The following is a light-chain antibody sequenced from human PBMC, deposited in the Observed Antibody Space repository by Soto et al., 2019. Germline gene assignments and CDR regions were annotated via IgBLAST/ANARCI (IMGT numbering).Light chain of an antibody. V-gene: IGKV1-27*01. J-gene: IGKJ1*01. CDR1: QGIRHY. Sequence: DIQMTQSPSSLSASIGDRVTITCRASQGIRHYLAWYQQKPGKVPKLLIYEASNLQSGVPSRFSGSGSGTEFTLTISSLQPDDFATYYCQQYNSYEGTFGQGTKVDIK. CDR3: QQYNSYEGT. CDR2: EAS.